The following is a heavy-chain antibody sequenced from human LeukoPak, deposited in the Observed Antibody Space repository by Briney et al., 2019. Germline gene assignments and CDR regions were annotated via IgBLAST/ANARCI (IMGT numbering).Heavy chain of an antibody. V-gene: IGHV4-59*01. D-gene: IGHD4-11*01. CDR3: ARVNSNYLDGMDV. CDR2: IYYSGSS. J-gene: IGHJ6*02. CDR1: GGSISSYY. Sequence: SETLSLTCTVSGGSISSYYWSWIRQPPGKGLEWIGHIYYSGSSNYNPSLKSRVTISVDTSKNQFSLKLSSVTAADTAVYYCARVNSNYLDGMDVWGQGTTVTVSS.